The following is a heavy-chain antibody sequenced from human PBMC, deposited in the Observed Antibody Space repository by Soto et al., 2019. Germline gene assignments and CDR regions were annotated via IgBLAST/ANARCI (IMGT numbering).Heavy chain of an antibody. CDR3: ARAGGLGAVAADY. Sequence: QLQLQESGSGLVKPSQTLSLTCAVSGGSISSGGYSWSWIRQPPGKGLEWIGYIYHSGSTSYNPSLQSRVTISVDRSKNQFSLKLSSVTAADTAVYYCARAGGLGAVAADYWGQGTLVTVSS. CDR2: IYHSGST. J-gene: IGHJ4*02. D-gene: IGHD6-19*01. CDR1: GGSISSGGYS. V-gene: IGHV4-30-2*01.